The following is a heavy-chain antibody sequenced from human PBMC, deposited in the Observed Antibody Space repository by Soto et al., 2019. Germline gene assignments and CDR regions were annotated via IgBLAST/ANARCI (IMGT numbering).Heavy chain of an antibody. J-gene: IGHJ3*01. D-gene: IGHD1-1*01. CDR3: ATYVSGVEDSFDL. Sequence: QVQLVESGGGVVXXXXXXXXSCVASGFXFSNYGMVWVRQAPGKGLEWVSLISYAAEKKYSADSVKGRFTISRDNSENTVYLHMSSLTVDDTAVYYCATYVSGVEDSFDLWGQGTMVTVSS. V-gene: IGHV3-30*03. CDR2: ISYAAEKK. CDR1: GFXFSNYG.